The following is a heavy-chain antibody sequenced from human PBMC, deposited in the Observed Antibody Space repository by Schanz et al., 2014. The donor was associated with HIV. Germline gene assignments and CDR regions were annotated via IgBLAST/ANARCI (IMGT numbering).Heavy chain of an antibody. D-gene: IGHD3-22*01. CDR2: ISYDGRNK. V-gene: IGHV3-30*18. Sequence: QVQLVESGGGVVQPGRSLRLSCAASGFTFDNYGMHWVRQAPGKGLEWVAVISYDGRNKYYADSVKGRFTISRDKSKNTLNLRVNSLRAEDTAVYYCAKDRNYYDSKYIGKGNYYYYYGMDVWGQGTTVTVSS. CDR3: AKDRNYYDSKYIGKGNYYYYYGMDV. CDR1: GFTFDNYG. J-gene: IGHJ6*02.